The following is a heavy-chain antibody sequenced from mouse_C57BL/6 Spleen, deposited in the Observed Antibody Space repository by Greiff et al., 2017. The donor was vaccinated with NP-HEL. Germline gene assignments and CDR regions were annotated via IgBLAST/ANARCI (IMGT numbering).Heavy chain of an antibody. CDR2: INPSSGYT. CDR3: ARWGYDYDGYYAMDY. J-gene: IGHJ4*01. V-gene: IGHV1-4*01. Sequence: VQLVESGAELARPGASVKMSCKASGYTFTSYTMHWVKQRPGQGLEWIGYINPSSGYTKYNQKFKDKATLTADKSSSTAYMQLSSLTSEDSAVYYCARWGYDYDGYYAMDYWGQGTSVTVSS. D-gene: IGHD2-4*01. CDR1: GYTFTSYT.